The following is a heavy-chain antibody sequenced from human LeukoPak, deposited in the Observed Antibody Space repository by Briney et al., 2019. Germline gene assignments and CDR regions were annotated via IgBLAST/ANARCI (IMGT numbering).Heavy chain of an antibody. V-gene: IGHV6-1*01. Sequence: SQTLSLTCAISGDSVSINSAAWNWIRQSPSRGLEWLGRTYQRSKWYNDYAVSVKSRITINPDISKNQFSLQLNSVTPEDTAVYYCARSPSPYSSGWYFDYWGQGTLVTVSS. J-gene: IGHJ4*02. D-gene: IGHD6-19*01. CDR3: ARSPSPYSSGWYFDY. CDR2: TYQRSKWYN. CDR1: GDSVSINSAA.